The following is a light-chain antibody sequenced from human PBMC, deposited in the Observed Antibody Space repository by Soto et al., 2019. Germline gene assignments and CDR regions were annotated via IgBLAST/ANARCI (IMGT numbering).Light chain of an antibody. CDR2: DAS. Sequence: EIVMSQSPATLSLSPGERATLSCRASQSVSGYLAWYQQKPGQAPRLLIYDASNRATGIPARFSGSGSGTDFTLTISSLEPEDFAVYYCQQSRNWPITFGQGTRLEIK. J-gene: IGKJ5*01. V-gene: IGKV3-11*01. CDR1: QSVSGY. CDR3: QQSRNWPIT.